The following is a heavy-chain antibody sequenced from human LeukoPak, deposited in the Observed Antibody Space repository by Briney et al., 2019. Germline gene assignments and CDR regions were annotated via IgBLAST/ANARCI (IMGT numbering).Heavy chain of an antibody. V-gene: IGHV4-30-4*01. CDR3: ARGLARFHGSASDY. D-gene: IGHD2-2*03. CDR2: IYYSGSA. J-gene: IGHJ4*02. Sequence: SQTLSLTCTVSGGSLSSGDYYWSWIRQPPGKGLEWIGYIYYSGSAYYNPSLKSRVTISVATSKNQFSLKLSSVTAADTAVDYCARGLARFHGSASDYWGQGALVTVSS. CDR1: GGSLSSGDYY.